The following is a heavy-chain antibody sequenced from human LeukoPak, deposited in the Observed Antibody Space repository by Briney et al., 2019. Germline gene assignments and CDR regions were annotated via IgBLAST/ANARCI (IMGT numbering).Heavy chain of an antibody. D-gene: IGHD3-9*01. CDR2: ISNPSSTR. CDR1: GFIFSDYY. CDR3: ARSRYSDYYYYMDV. J-gene: IGHJ6*03. Sequence: PGGSLRLSCDASGFIFSDYYMSWVRQAPGKGLEWISYISNPSSTRYYADSVKGRFTISRDNAKNSLYLQMNSLRAEDTAVYYCARSRYSDYYYYMDVWGKGTTVTVSS. V-gene: IGHV3-11*04.